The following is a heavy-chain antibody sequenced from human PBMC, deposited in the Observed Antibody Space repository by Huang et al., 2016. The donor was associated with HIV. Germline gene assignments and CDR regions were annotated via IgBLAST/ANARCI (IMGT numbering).Heavy chain of an antibody. D-gene: IGHD2-15*01. CDR2: MSYDGRSD. CDR3: AKESRWFSDFDQ. J-gene: IGHJ5*02. V-gene: IGHV3-30*18. CDR1: GFIFSNCG. Sequence: QVQLVESGGGVVQPGTSLRLSCAASGFIFSNCGMHWVRQATGKGLEWVAVMSYDGRSDRYSDSVKGRFTISRDNDKNTLSLEMNRLRHDDTAVYYCAKESRWFSDFDQWGQGTLVTVSS.